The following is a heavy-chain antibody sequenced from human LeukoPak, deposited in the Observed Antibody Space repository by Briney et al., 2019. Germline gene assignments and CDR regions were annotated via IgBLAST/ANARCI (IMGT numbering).Heavy chain of an antibody. D-gene: IGHD3-10*01. J-gene: IGHJ4*02. V-gene: IGHV4-59*01. CDR1: GGSISTYY. CDR2: IYFSRST. CDR3: ARGGYYGSGSYLPGKD. Sequence: SETLSLTCTVPGGSISTYYWSWIRQPPGKGLEWIGYIYFSRSTNYNPSLKSRVTISVDTSKNQFSLRLTSVTAADTAVYYCARGGYYGSGSYLPGKDWGQGTLVTVSS.